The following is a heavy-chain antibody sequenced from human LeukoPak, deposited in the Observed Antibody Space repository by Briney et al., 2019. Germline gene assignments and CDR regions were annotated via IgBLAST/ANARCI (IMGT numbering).Heavy chain of an antibody. V-gene: IGHV1-46*01. CDR2: INPSGGST. D-gene: IGHD2-2*02. CDR3: ARAQRTGYCSSTSCYRSGLGY. J-gene: IGHJ4*02. CDR1: GYTFTSYY. Sequence: ASVKVSCKASGYTFTSYYMHWVRQAPGQGLEWMGIINPSGGSTSYAQKFQGRVTMTRDTSTSTVYMELSSLRSGDTAVYYCARAQRTGYCSSTSCYRSGLGYWGQGTLVTVSS.